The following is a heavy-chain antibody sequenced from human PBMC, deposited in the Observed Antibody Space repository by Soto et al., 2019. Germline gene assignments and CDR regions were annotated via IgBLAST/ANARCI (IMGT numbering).Heavy chain of an antibody. Sequence: PSETLSLTCTVSGGSISSGGYYWSWIRQHPGKGLEWIGYIYYSGSTYYNPSLKSRVTISVDTSKSQFSLKLSSVTAADTAVYYCARVRGTHYWYFDLWGRGTLVTVPQ. J-gene: IGHJ2*01. CDR1: GGSISSGGYY. CDR2: IYYSGST. V-gene: IGHV4-31*03. D-gene: IGHD1-1*01. CDR3: ARVRGTHYWYFDL.